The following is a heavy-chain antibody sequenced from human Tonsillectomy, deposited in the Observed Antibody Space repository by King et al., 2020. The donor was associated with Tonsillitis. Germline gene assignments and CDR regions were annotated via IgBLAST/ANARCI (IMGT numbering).Heavy chain of an antibody. D-gene: IGHD6-13*01. CDR3: ARRPIHCSSWADWYFDL. V-gene: IGHV4-39*01. CDR1: GGSISSSSYY. Sequence: QVQLQESGPGLVKPSETLSLTCTVSGGSISSSSYYWGWIRQPPGKGLEWIGSIYYSGSTYYNPSLKSRVTLSVDTSKNQFSLKLSSVTAADTAVYYCARRPIHCSSWADWYFDLWGRGTLVTVSS. CDR2: IYYSGST. J-gene: IGHJ2*01.